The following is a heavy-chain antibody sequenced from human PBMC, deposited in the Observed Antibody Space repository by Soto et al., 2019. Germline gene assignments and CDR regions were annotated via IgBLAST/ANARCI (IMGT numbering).Heavy chain of an antibody. Sequence: QVQLVQSGAEVKKPGASVKVSCKASGYTFTSSYMHWVRQARGQGLEWMGIINPTAGSTTYAQKFQGRVTMSRDTSTSTVYMDLSSLRSEDTAVYYCARSPTLVRRNAWFDTWGQGTLVTVSS. J-gene: IGHJ5*02. V-gene: IGHV1-46*01. CDR3: ARSPTLVRRNAWFDT. CDR1: GYTFTSSY. D-gene: IGHD3-10*01. CDR2: INPTAGST.